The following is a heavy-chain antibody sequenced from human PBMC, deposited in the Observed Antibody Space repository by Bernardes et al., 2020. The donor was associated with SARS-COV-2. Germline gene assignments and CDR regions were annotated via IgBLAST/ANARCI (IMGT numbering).Heavy chain of an antibody. CDR1: GYTFTDYS. J-gene: IGHJ4*02. Sequence: ASVKVSCKASGYTFTDYSLSWVRQAPGQGLEWVGWISTYHGNTNYPQRLQGRVTVSTDTSTGTAYLELRSLTSDDTAVYYCARGRLGGDYWGQGTRVTVSS. D-gene: IGHD6-19*01. CDR2: ISTYHGNT. V-gene: IGHV1-18*01. CDR3: ARGRLGGDY.